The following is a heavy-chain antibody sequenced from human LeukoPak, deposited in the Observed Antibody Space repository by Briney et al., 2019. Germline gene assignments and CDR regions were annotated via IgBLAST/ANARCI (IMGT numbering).Heavy chain of an antibody. D-gene: IGHD5-12*01. J-gene: IGHJ3*02. CDR2: IIPIFGTA. CDR1: GGTFSSYA. CDR3: AGPHSYSGYGFGDAFDI. V-gene: IGHV1-69*01. Sequence: SVKVSCKASGGTFSSYAISWVRQAPGQGLEWMGGIIPIFGTANYAQKFQGRVTITADESTSTAYMELSSLRSEDTAVYYCAGPHSYSGYGFGDAFDIWGQGTMVTVSS.